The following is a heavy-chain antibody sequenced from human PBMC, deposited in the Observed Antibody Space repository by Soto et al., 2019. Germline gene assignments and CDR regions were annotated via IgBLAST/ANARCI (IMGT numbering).Heavy chain of an antibody. CDR1: GGSISSSSYY. V-gene: IGHV4-39*01. D-gene: IGHD6-13*01. Sequence: PSETLSLNCTVSGGSISSSSYYWGWIRQPPGKGLEWIGSIYYSGSTYYNPSLKSRVTISVDTSKNQFSLKLSSVTAADTAVYYCAVMSSSSGTGWFDPWGQGTLVTVSS. J-gene: IGHJ5*02. CDR2: IYYSGST. CDR3: AVMSSSSGTGWFDP.